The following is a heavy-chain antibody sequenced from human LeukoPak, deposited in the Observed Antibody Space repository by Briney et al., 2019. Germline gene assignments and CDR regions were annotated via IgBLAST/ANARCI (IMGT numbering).Heavy chain of an antibody. Sequence: LETLSLTCAVSGGSISSSSYYWGWIRQPPGKGLEWIGGIYYSGSTSYNPSLKSRVTISVDTSKNQFSLKLTSVTAADTAVYYCARGYSYGYGHFDYWGQATLVTVSS. CDR2: IYYSGST. J-gene: IGHJ4*02. V-gene: IGHV4-39*01. CDR3: ARGYSYGYGHFDY. D-gene: IGHD5-18*01. CDR1: GGSISSSSYY.